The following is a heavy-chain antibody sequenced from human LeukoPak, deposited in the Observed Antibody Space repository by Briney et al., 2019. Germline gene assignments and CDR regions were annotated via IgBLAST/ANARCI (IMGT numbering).Heavy chain of an antibody. Sequence: GESLKISCKGSGYSFTGYWIGWVRQMPGKGLEWMGIIYPGDSDTRYSPSFQGQVTISADKSISTAYLQWSSPKASDTAMYYCARRYYYGSGQKYYFDYWGQGTLVTVSS. D-gene: IGHD3-10*01. CDR2: IYPGDSDT. CDR1: GYSFTGYW. CDR3: ARRYYYGSGQKYYFDY. V-gene: IGHV5-51*01. J-gene: IGHJ4*02.